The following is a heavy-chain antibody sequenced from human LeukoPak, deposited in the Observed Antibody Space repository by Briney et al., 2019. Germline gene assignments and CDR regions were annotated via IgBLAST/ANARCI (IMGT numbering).Heavy chain of an antibody. D-gene: IGHD1-26*01. Sequence: GGSLRLSCAASGFTFSSYAMHWVRQAPGKGLEYVSAISSNGGSTYYANSVKGRFTISRDNSKNTLYLQMNSLRAEDTAVYYCARYVVGATIFDYWGQGTLVTVSS. CDR1: GFTFSSYA. V-gene: IGHV3-64*01. CDR3: ARYVVGATIFDY. J-gene: IGHJ4*02. CDR2: ISSNGGST.